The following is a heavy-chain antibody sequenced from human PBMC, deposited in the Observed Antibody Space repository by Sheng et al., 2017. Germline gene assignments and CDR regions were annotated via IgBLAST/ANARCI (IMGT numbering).Heavy chain of an antibody. CDR3: ARDPWETTVTNAFDI. CDR1: GFTFSSYG. CDR2: ISGSGGST. D-gene: IGHD4-17*01. J-gene: IGHJ3*02. V-gene: IGHV3-23*04. Sequence: EVQLVESGGGLVQPGGTLRLSCAASGFTFSSYGMSWVRQAPGKGLEWVSAISGSGGSTYYADSVKGRFTISRDNAKNSLYLQMNSLRAEDTAVYYCARDPWETTVTNAFDIWGQGTMVTVSS.